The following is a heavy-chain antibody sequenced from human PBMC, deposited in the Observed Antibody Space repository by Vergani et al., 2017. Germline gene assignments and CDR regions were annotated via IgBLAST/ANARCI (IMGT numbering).Heavy chain of an antibody. D-gene: IGHD3-22*01. Sequence: QVQLVQSGAEVKKPGSSVKVSCKASGGTFSSYAISWVRQAPGQGLEWMGRIIPIVGIANYAQKFQGRVTITADKSTSTAYMELSSLRSEDTAVYYCARARVTMIVVAKDYYYGMDVWGQGTTVTVSS. V-gene: IGHV1-69*09. CDR3: ARARVTMIVVAKDYYYGMDV. CDR2: IIPIVGIA. CDR1: GGTFSSYA. J-gene: IGHJ6*02.